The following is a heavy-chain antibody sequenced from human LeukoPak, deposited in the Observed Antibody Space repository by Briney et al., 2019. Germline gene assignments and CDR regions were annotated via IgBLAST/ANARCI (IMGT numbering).Heavy chain of an antibody. D-gene: IGHD2-2*01. CDR3: AKSRPVNDCSSVSWQSDIDF. CDR1: GFTFSSYG. V-gene: IGHV3-30*18. CDR2: ISFDGNNK. Sequence: GGSLRLSCAASGFTFSSYGMHCVRQAPRKGLEWVAVISFDGNNKFYADSVKGRVTISRDNSKNTLYLQIRSLIHEDTSVYYCAKSRPVNDCSSVSWQSDIDFWGQGTLVTVSS. J-gene: IGHJ4*02.